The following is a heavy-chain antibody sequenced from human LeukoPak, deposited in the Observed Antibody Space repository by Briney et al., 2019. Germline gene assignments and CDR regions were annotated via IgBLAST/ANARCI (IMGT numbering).Heavy chain of an antibody. J-gene: IGHJ5*02. Sequence: GGSLRLSCAASGFTFSSYEMNWVRQAPGKGLEWVSYISSSGSTIYYADSVKGRFTISRDNAKNSLYLQMNSLRAEDTAVYYCASRRSHIAPFDPWGQGTLVTVSS. CDR1: GFTFSSYE. CDR2: ISSSGSTI. V-gene: IGHV3-48*03. CDR3: ASRRSHIAPFDP. D-gene: IGHD6-13*01.